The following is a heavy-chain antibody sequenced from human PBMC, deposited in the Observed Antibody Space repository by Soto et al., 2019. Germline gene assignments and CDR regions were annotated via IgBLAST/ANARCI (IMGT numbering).Heavy chain of an antibody. J-gene: IGHJ4*02. V-gene: IGHV4-59*01. Sequence: LSLTCSVSGGYLSGSYWSWIRQSPGKGLEWLGYVYYTGSTNYSPSLRGRVSISVDTSKNEFSLRLSSVTAADTAVYFCARSVAVPGAHIDYWGQGTQVTVSS. CDR3: ARSVAVPGAHIDY. CDR1: GGYLSGSY. CDR2: VYYTGST. D-gene: IGHD6-19*01.